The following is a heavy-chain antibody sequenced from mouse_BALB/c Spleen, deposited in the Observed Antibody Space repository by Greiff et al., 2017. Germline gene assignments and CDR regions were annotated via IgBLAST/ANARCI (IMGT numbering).Heavy chain of an antibody. CDR1: GYAFSSSW. Sequence: VQLQQSGPELVKPGASVKISCKASGYAFSSSWMNWVKQRPGQGLEWIGRIYPGDGDTNYNGKFKGKATLTADKSSSTAYMQLSSLTSVDSAVYFCARWVGYFDVWGAGTTVTVSS. V-gene: IGHV1-82*01. CDR2: IYPGDGDT. J-gene: IGHJ1*01. CDR3: ARWVGYFDV.